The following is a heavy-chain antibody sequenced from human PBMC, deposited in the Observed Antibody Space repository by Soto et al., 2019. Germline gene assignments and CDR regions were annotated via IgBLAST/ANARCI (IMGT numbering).Heavy chain of an antibody. CDR2: ISYDGSKR. V-gene: IGHV3-30*03. J-gene: IGHJ4*02. CDR3: RWGRDDSGGGFDY. D-gene: IGHD1-26*01. Sequence: QVQLVESGGGVVQPGRSLRLSCAASGFNFSNYGMHWVRQAPGKGLEWVAVISYDGSKRYYGDSVKGRFTISRDNSKKPLDLQLSSRATGESAVYYGRWGRDDSGGGFDYWGQGLLVTVSS. CDR1: GFNFSNYG.